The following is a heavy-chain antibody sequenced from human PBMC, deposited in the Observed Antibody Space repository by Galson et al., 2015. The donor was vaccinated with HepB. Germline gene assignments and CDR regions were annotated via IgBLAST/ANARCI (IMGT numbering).Heavy chain of an antibody. CDR2: ISDGGDTT. Sequence: SLRLSCAASGFTFITYTMTWVRQAPGKGLEWVSSISDGGDTTYYADSVEGRFTISRDTSKNMVYLQLNSLRVEDTAIYYCVKDWRGNTCDATCMGNWGQGTLVTVSS. CDR1: GFTFITYT. D-gene: IGHD4-23*01. V-gene: IGHV3-23*01. J-gene: IGHJ4*02. CDR3: VKDWRGNTCDATCMGN.